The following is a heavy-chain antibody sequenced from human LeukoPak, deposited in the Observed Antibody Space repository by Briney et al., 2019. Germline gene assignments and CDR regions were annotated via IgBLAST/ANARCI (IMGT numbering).Heavy chain of an antibody. V-gene: IGHV1-69*06. CDR1: GGTFSSYA. Sequence: SVKVSCKASGGTFSSYAISWVRQAPEQGLEWMGRIIPIFGTANYAQKFQGRVTITADKSTSTAYMELSSLRSEDTAVYYCARDEYCSGGSCYSPLYWGQGTLVTVSS. CDR2: IIPIFGTA. CDR3: ARDEYCSGGSCYSPLY. D-gene: IGHD2-15*01. J-gene: IGHJ4*02.